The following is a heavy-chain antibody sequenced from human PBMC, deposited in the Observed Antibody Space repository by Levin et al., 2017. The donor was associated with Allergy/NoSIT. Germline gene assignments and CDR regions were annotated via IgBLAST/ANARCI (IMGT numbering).Heavy chain of an antibody. D-gene: IGHD1-26*01. CDR2: IRSKANSYAT. V-gene: IGHV3-73*01. CDR3: TRAFSGSYSGGY. Sequence: GGSLRLSCAASGFTFSGSAMHWVRQASGKGLEWVGRIRSKANSYATAYAASVKGRFTISRDDSKNTAYLQMNSLKTEDTAVYYCTRAFSGSYSGGYWGQGTLVTVSS. J-gene: IGHJ4*02. CDR1: GFTFSGSA.